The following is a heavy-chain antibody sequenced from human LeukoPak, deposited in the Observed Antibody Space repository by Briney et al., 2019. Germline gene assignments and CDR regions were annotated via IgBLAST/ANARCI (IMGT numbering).Heavy chain of an antibody. D-gene: IGHD3-10*01. CDR3: ARDYYGSGSYFDY. J-gene: IGHJ4*02. V-gene: IGHV3-48*01. Sequence: GGSLRLSCAASGFTFSSYNMNWVRQAPGKGLEWVAYITSSSSTIYYADSVKGRFTISRDNAKNSLYLQMNSLRAEDTAVYYCARDYYGSGSYFDYWGQGTLVTVSS. CDR2: ITSSSSTI. CDR1: GFTFSSYN.